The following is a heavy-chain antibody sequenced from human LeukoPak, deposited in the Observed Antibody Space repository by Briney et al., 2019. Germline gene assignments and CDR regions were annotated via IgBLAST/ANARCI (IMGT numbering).Heavy chain of an antibody. Sequence: SETLSLTCTVSGGSISSYFWSWIRQPPGKGPEWIGYIYDSASTNYNPSLRSRVTISVDTSKNQFSLKLRSVTAADTAVYYCARGRLTREMLPLGYWGQGTLVTVSS. CDR1: GGSISSYF. D-gene: IGHD2-8*01. J-gene: IGHJ4*02. CDR3: ARGRLTREMLPLGY. CDR2: IYDSAST. V-gene: IGHV4-59*01.